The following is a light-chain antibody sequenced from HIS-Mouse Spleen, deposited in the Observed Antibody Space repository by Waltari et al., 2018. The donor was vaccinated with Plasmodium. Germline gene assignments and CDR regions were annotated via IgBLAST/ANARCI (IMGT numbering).Light chain of an antibody. J-gene: IGKJ3*01. CDR1: QSVSSN. CDR3: QQYNNWSFT. CDR2: GAS. Sequence: EIVMTQPPATLSVSPGERATLSCRASQSVSSNLARYQQKPGQAPRLLIYGASTRATGIPARFSGSGSGTEFTLIISSLQSEDFAVYYCQQYNNWSFTFGPGTKVDIK. V-gene: IGKV3-15*01.